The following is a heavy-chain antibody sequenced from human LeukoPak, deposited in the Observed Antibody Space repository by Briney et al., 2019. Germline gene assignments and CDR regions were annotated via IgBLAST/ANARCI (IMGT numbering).Heavy chain of an antibody. CDR2: FDPEDGET. D-gene: IGHD2-2*02. CDR3: THMSYRYYGMDV. Sequence: ASVKVSFKVSGYTLTELSMHWVRQAPGKGLEWMGGFDPEDGETIYAQKFQGRVTMTEDTSTDTAYMELSSLRSEDTAVYYCTHMSYRYYGMDVWGQGTTVTVSS. CDR1: GYTLTELS. J-gene: IGHJ6*02. V-gene: IGHV1-24*01.